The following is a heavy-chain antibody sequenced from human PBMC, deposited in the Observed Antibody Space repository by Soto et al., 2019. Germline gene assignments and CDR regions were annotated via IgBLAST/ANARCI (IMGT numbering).Heavy chain of an antibody. V-gene: IGHV4-30-4*01. CDR2: IYYSGST. CDR1: GGSISSGDYY. CDR3: ARAAQTYYDFWSGYLGAAFDY. J-gene: IGHJ4*02. D-gene: IGHD3-3*01. Sequence: CTVSGGSISSGDYYWSWIRQPPGKGLEWIGYIYYSGSTYYNPSLKSRVTISVDTSKNQFSLKLSSVTAADTAVYYCARAAQTYYDFWSGYLGAAFDYWGQGTLVTVSS.